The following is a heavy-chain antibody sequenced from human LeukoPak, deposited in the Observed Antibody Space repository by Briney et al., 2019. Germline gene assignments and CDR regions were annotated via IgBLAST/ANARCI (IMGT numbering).Heavy chain of an antibody. V-gene: IGHV3-21*01. CDR3: ARDLIAAAGTGWFDP. Sequence: GGSLRLSCAASGFTFSSYSMNWVRQAPGKGLEWVSSIGSSSSYIYYADSVKGRFTISRDNAKNSLYLQMNSLRAEDTAVYYCARDLIAAAGTGWFDPWGQGTLVTVSS. D-gene: IGHD6-13*01. CDR2: IGSSSSYI. J-gene: IGHJ5*02. CDR1: GFTFSSYS.